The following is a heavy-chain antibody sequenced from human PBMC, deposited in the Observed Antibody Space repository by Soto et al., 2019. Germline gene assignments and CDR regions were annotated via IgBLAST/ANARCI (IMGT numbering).Heavy chain of an antibody. CDR2: IIPILGIA. CDR3: ARDLGWNHRWYYMDV. J-gene: IGHJ6*03. V-gene: IGHV1-69*08. D-gene: IGHD1-1*01. CDR1: GGTFSSYT. Sequence: QVQLVQSGAEVKKPGSSVKVSCKASGGTFSSYTISWVRQAPGQGLEWMGRIIPILGIANYAQKFQGRVTITADKSTSTAYMELSSLRSEDTAVYYCARDLGWNHRWYYMDVWGKGTTVTVSS.